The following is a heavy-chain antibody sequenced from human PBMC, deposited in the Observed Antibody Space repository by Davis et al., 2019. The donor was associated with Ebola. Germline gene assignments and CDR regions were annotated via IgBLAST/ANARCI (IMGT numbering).Heavy chain of an antibody. J-gene: IGHJ4*02. Sequence: LSLTCVGSGFSFSSYNMIWVRQAPGKGLECVSYISASSDATHYGDSVKGRFTSSRDNAKNSLYLQLNSLRDDDTAVYYCARVVAGVTGADYWGQGTLVTVSP. D-gene: IGHD3-10*01. CDR1: GFSFSSYN. CDR2: ISASSDAT. V-gene: IGHV3-48*02. CDR3: ARVVAGVTGADY.